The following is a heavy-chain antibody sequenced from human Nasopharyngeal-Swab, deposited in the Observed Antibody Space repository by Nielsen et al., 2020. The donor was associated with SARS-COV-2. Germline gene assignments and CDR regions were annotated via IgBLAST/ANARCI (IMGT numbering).Heavy chain of an antibody. CDR1: GGTFSSYA. Sequence: SVKVSCKASGGTFSSYAISWVRQAPGQGLEWMGGIIPILGIANYAQKFQGRVTIAADKSTSTAYMELSSLRSEDTAVYYCARTTTSDGWYFDLWGRGTLVTVSP. J-gene: IGHJ2*01. V-gene: IGHV1-69*10. D-gene: IGHD4-17*01. CDR3: ARTTTSDGWYFDL. CDR2: IIPILGIA.